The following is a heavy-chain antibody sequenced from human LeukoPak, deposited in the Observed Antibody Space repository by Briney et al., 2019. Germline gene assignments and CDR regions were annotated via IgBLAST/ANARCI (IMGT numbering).Heavy chain of an antibody. CDR2: IYTSGST. J-gene: IGHJ6*03. CDR3: ARVGGSTSFNYYYYYYMDV. V-gene: IGHV4-4*07. CDR1: GGSISSYY. D-gene: IGHD2-2*01. Sequence: SETLSLTCTVSGGSISSYYWSWIRQPAGKGLEWIGRIYTSGSTNYNPSLKSRVTMSVDTSKNQFSLKLSSVTTADTAVYYCARVGGSTSFNYYYYYYMDVWGKGTTVTVSS.